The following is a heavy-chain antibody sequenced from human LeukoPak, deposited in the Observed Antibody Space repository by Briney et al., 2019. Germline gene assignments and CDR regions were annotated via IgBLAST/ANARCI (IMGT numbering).Heavy chain of an antibody. CDR1: GFTFSSYG. D-gene: IGHD3-10*01. CDR2: IWYDGSNK. CDR3: ARGLRGVIDYYYYYMDV. V-gene: IGHV3-33*01. J-gene: IGHJ6*03. Sequence: GGSLRLSCAASGFTFSSYGMHWVRQAPGKGLEWVAVIWYDGSNKYYADSVKGRFTISRDNSKNTLYLQMNSLRAEDTAVYYCARGLRGVIDYYYYYMDVWGKGTTVTVSS.